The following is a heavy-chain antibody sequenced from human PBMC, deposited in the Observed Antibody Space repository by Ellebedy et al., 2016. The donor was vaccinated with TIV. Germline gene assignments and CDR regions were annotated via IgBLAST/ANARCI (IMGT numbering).Heavy chain of an antibody. J-gene: IGHJ3*02. V-gene: IGHV3-23*01. CDR2: ISGSGGST. CDR3: ANGPRVWSSSRGAFDI. D-gene: IGHD6-13*01. CDR1: GFTFSSYA. Sequence: GESLKISXAASGFTFSSYAMSWVRQAPGKRLEWVSAISGSGGSTYYADSVKGRFTISRDNSKNTLYLQMNSLRAEDTAVYYCANGPRVWSSSRGAFDIWGQGTMVTVSS.